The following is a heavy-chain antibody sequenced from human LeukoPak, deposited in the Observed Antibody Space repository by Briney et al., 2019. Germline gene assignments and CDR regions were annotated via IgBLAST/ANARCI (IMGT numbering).Heavy chain of an antibody. CDR1: GFTLSRYD. Sequence: GGSLRLSCAASGFTLSRYDMHWVRQAPGKGLEWVAVITYDGSNRYYADSVKGRFTISRDNSKNTLYLQMNSLRAEDTAVYYCARDHSSGWYWGLGYYFDYWGQGTLVTVSS. D-gene: IGHD6-19*01. V-gene: IGHV3-30-3*01. CDR2: ITYDGSNR. CDR3: ARDHSSGWYWGLGYYFDY. J-gene: IGHJ4*02.